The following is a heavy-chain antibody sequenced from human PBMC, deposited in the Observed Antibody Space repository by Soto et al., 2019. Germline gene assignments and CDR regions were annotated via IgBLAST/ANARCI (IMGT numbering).Heavy chain of an antibody. CDR2: IHSDGGT. CDR1: GFNVSYNY. V-gene: IGHV3-53*02. J-gene: IGHJ5*02. D-gene: IGHD6-19*01. CDR3: GSIAVAEGFDP. Sequence: VQLEESGGGLIQPGRSLRLSCAASGFNVSYNYMSWVRQAPGKGLEWVSIIHSDGGTYYADSVKGRFTISRDNSRNTVYLQMNSLRAEDTAVYYCGSIAVAEGFDPWGQGTLVTVSS.